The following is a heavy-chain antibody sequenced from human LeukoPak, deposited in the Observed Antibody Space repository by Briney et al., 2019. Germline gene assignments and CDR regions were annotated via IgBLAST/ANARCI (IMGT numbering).Heavy chain of an antibody. Sequence: PGGSLRLSCAASGFTLSSYWMSWVRQAPGKGLEWVAHIKEDGSEKNYVDSVKGRFTIARDNAKNSLYLQMNSLRADDMAVYYCARVGLGVGSGRKASGFDPWGRGTLVTVSS. CDR1: GFTLSSYW. CDR3: ARVGLGVGSGRKASGFDP. D-gene: IGHD3-10*01. V-gene: IGHV3-7*01. CDR2: IKEDGSEK. J-gene: IGHJ5*02.